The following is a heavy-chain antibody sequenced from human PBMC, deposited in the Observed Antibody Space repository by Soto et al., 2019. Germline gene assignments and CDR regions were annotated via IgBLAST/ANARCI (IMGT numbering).Heavy chain of an antibody. D-gene: IGHD3-3*01. V-gene: IGHV4-34*01. CDR2: INHSGST. Sequence: PSETLSLTCAVYGGSFSCYYWSWIRQPPGKGLEWIGEINHSGSTNYNPSLKSRVTISVDTSKNQFSLKLSSVTAADTAVYYCARGSLLXWYYDFWSGYQTNWFDPWGQGTLVTVSS. J-gene: IGHJ5*02. CDR1: GGSFSCYY. CDR3: ARGSLLXWYYDFWSGYQTNWFDP.